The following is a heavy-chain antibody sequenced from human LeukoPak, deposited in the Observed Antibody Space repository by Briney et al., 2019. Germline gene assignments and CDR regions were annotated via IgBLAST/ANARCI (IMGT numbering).Heavy chain of an antibody. J-gene: IGHJ4*02. CDR2: IIPILGIA. V-gene: IGHV1-69*04. CDR1: GGTFSSYA. CDR3: ARDLYGSGSLYY. D-gene: IGHD3-10*01. Sequence: SVKVSCKASGGTFSSYAISWVRQAPGQGLEWMGRIIPILGIANYAQKFQGRVTITADKSTSTAYMELSSLRSEDTAVYYCARDLYGSGSLYYWGQGTLVTVST.